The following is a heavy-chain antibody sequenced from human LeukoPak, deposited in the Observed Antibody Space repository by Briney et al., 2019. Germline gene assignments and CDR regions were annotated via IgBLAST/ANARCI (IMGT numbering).Heavy chain of an antibody. CDR3: ARDRNSGSSLDI. CDR2: IDSNSGGT. V-gene: IGHV1-2*02. Sequence: ASVKVSCKASEYTFTAYYIHWVRQAPGQGLEWMGWIDSNSGGTKYAQKFQGRVTMTRDTSISTAYMELSSLKSDDTAVYYCARDRNSGSSLDIWGQGTMLTVSS. CDR1: EYTFTAYY. D-gene: IGHD6-6*01. J-gene: IGHJ3*02.